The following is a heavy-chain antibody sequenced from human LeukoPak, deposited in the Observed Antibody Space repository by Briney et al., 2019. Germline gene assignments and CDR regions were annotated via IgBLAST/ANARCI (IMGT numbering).Heavy chain of an antibody. D-gene: IGHD2-2*02. J-gene: IGHJ6*02. Sequence: SRTLSLTCAISGDSVSSNSAAWNWIRQSPSRGLEWLGRTYYRSKWYNDYAVSVKSRITINPDTSKNQFSLQLNSVTPEDTAVYYCARDATCGSSTSCYTYYYYGMDVWGQGTTVTVSS. CDR2: TYYRSKWYN. CDR3: ARDATCGSSTSCYTYYYYGMDV. V-gene: IGHV6-1*01. CDR1: GDSVSSNSAA.